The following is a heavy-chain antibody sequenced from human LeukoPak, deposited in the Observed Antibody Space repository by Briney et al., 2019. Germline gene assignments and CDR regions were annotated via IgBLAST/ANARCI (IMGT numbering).Heavy chain of an antibody. D-gene: IGHD6-19*01. J-gene: IGHJ2*01. V-gene: IGHV1-2*06. CDR2: INPNSGGT. CDR1: GYTFTGYY. Sequence: GASVKVSCKASGYTFTGYYMHWVRQAPGQGLEWMGRINPNSGGTNYAQKFQGRVTTTRDTSISTAYMELSRLRSDDTAVYYCARADIAVAGGNWYFDLWGRGTLVTVSS. CDR3: ARADIAVAGGNWYFDL.